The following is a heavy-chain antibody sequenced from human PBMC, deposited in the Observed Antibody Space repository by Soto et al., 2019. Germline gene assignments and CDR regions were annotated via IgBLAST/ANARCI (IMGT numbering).Heavy chain of an antibody. V-gene: IGHV4-39*01. CDR3: ARTVYLSYFDY. CDR1: GGSISSSSYY. D-gene: IGHD2-2*02. CDR2: IYYSGST. J-gene: IGHJ4*02. Sequence: SETLSLTCTVSGGSISSSSYYWGWIRQPPGKGLEWIGSIYYSGSTYYNPSLKSRVTISVDTSKNQFSLKLSSVTAADTAVYYCARTVYLSYFDYWGQGTLVTVS.